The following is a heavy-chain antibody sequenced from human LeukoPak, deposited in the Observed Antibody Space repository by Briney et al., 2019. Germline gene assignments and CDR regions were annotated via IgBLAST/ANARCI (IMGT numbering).Heavy chain of an antibody. CDR3: ARVKGSGYRNSIDY. D-gene: IGHD3-3*01. Sequence: GGSLRLCCAASGFTFDDYAMNWVRQAAGKGLEWVSGINWNGGSAYYRHSVKGRFTNSRNNAKNSLYLQMNSLRAEDTALYYCARVKGSGYRNSIDYWGQGTLVTVSS. V-gene: IGHV3-20*04. CDR2: INWNGGSA. CDR1: GFTFDDYA. J-gene: IGHJ4*02.